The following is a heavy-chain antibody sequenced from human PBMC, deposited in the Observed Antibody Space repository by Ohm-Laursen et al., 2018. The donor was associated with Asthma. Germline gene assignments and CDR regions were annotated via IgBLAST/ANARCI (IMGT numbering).Heavy chain of an antibody. CDR2: ISTTGNTI. J-gene: IGHJ4*02. CDR1: GFTFSDYY. V-gene: IGHV3-11*01. Sequence: SLRLSCTATGFTFSDYYMSWIRQAPGNGLEWVSYISTTGNTIYYADSVKGRFTISRDNAKNSLYLQMSNLRADDTAVYFCARDPPVTTVTTGEYFDFWGQGTPVTVSS. CDR3: ARDPPVTTVTTGEYFDF. D-gene: IGHD4-17*01.